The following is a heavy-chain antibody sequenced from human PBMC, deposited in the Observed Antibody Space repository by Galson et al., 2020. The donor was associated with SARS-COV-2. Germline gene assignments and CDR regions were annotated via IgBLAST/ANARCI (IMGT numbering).Heavy chain of an antibody. J-gene: IGHJ4*02. CDR1: GFTFSRYS. CDR2: ISSSSSTI. V-gene: IGHV3-48*02. D-gene: IGHD3-10*01. CDR3: ARVGSGLYSDY. Sequence: TGGSLRLSCAASGFTFSRYSMNWVRQAPGKGLDWVSYISSSSSTIYYADSVKGRFTISRDNAKNSLSLQMNSLRDEDTAVYYCARVGSGLYSDYWGQGTLVTVSS.